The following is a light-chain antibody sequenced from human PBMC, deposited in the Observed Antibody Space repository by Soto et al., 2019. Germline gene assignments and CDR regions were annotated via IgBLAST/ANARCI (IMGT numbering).Light chain of an antibody. V-gene: IGKV3-20*01. CDR2: DAS. Sequence: EIVMTQSPATLSVSPGERATLSCRASPSVSSYLAWYQQKPGQAPRLLIYDASNRATGIPARFSGSGSGTDFTLTISRLEPEDFAVYYGQQYGSSPKITFGQGTRREIK. J-gene: IGKJ5*01. CDR3: QQYGSSPKIT. CDR1: PSVSSY.